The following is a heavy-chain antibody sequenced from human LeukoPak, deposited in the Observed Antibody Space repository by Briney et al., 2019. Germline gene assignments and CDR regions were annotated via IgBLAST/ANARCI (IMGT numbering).Heavy chain of an antibody. CDR3: VRPIFGVVHDAFDI. D-gene: IGHD3-3*01. V-gene: IGHV1-24*01. Sequence: ASVKVSCKVSGYTLTELSMHWVRQAPGKGLEWMGGFDPEDGETIYAQKFQGRVTMTEDTSTDTAYMELSSLRSEDTAVYYCVRPIFGVVHDAFDIWGQGTMVTVSS. J-gene: IGHJ3*02. CDR2: FDPEDGET. CDR1: GYTLTELS.